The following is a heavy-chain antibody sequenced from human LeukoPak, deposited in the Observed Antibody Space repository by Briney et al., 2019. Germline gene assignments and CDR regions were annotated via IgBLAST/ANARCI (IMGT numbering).Heavy chain of an antibody. J-gene: IGHJ4*02. Sequence: SETLSLTCTVSGGSTRGYFWTWIRQPPGKGLEWIGYIYYSGSTNYNPSLKSRVTIAVDTSKNQFSLRLSSVTAADTAVYHCAMAYSSSWYYFDYWGQGTLVTVSS. D-gene: IGHD6-13*01. CDR3: AMAYSSSWYYFDY. V-gene: IGHV4-59*01. CDR1: GGSTRGYF. CDR2: IYYSGST.